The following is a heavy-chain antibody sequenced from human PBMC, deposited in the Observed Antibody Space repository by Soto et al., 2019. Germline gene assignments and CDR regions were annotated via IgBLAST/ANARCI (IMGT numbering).Heavy chain of an antibody. J-gene: IGHJ6*02. V-gene: IGHV3-33*01. D-gene: IGHD6-13*01. CDR3: ARDLIAAAETSYYYYGMDV. Sequence: QVQLVESGGGVVQPGRSLRLSCAASGFTFSSYGMHWVRQAPGKGLEWVAVIWYDGSNKYYADSVKGRFTISRDNSKNTMYLQMNSLRAEDTAVYYCARDLIAAAETSYYYYGMDVWGQGTTVTVSS. CDR1: GFTFSSYG. CDR2: IWYDGSNK.